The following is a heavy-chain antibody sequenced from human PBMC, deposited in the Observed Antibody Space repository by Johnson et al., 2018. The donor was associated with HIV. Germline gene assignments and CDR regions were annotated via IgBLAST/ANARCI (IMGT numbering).Heavy chain of an antibody. J-gene: IGHJ3*02. CDR3: AKGRTYYYDSSGSPWDGFDS. CDR2: ISWNSGSI. CDR1: GFTFDDYV. D-gene: IGHD3-22*01. V-gene: IGHV3-9*01. Sequence: EVQLVESGGGLVQPGRSLRLSCAASGFTFDDYVMHWVRQAPGKGLEWVSGISWNSGSIGYADSVKGRFTISRDNAKNSLYLQMNSLRAEDTALYYCAKGRTYYYDSSGSPWDGFDSWGQGTMVTVSS.